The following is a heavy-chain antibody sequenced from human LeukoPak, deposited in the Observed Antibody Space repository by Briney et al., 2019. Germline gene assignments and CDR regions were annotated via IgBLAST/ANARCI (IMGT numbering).Heavy chain of an antibody. J-gene: IGHJ4*02. Sequence: GGSLRISCAASGFTFSSYNMNWVRQAPGKGLEWVSYISSSSSTIYYADSVKGRFTISSDNAKNSLYLQMNSLRVEATAVYYCARGVEAAGRLVDYWGQGTLVTVSS. CDR2: ISSSSSTI. CDR3: ARGVEAAGRLVDY. D-gene: IGHD6-13*01. CDR1: GFTFSSYN. V-gene: IGHV3-48*01.